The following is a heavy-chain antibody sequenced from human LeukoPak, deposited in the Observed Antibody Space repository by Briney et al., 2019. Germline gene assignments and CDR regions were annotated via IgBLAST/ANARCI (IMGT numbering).Heavy chain of an antibody. V-gene: IGHV4-59*01. CDR3: ARDIPAYSYASAFDI. CDR2: IYYSGST. CDR1: GGSISSYY. J-gene: IGHJ3*02. D-gene: IGHD5-18*01. Sequence: SETLSLTCTVSGGSISSYYWSWIRQPPGKGLEWIGYIYYSGSTNYNPSLKSRVTISVDTSKNQFSLKLSSVTAADTAVYYCARDIPAYSYASAFDIWGQGTMVTVSS.